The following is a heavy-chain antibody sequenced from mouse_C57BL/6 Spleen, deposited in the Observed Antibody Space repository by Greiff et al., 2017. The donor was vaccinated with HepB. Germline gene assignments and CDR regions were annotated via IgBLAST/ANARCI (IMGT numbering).Heavy chain of an antibody. CDR2: IDPSDSET. V-gene: IGHV1-52*01. J-gene: IGHJ3*01. Sequence: QVQLQQPGAELVRPGSSVKLSCKASGYTFTSYWMHWVKQRPIQGLEWIGNIDPSDSETHYNQKFKDKATLTVDKSSNTAYMQLSSLTSEDSAVYYCARSTDYYGNYGGFAYWGQGTLVTVSA. D-gene: IGHD2-1*01. CDR3: ARSTDYYGNYGGFAY. CDR1: GYTFTSYW.